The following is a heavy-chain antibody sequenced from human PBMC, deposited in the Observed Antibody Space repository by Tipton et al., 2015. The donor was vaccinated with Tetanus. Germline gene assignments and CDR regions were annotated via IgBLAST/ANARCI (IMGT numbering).Heavy chain of an antibody. Sequence: TLSLTCSVSGASISSGGYFWNWIRHRPGKGLEWIGYIYYSGSTFYNPSLKSRVTISVDTSNNQFSLRLSSVTAADTAVYYCARDQGGGRVARLNWFGPWGQGTQVTVSS. CDR1: GASISSGGYF. V-gene: IGHV4-31*03. CDR3: ARDQGGGRVARLNWFGP. CDR2: IYYSGST. D-gene: IGHD3-16*01. J-gene: IGHJ5*02.